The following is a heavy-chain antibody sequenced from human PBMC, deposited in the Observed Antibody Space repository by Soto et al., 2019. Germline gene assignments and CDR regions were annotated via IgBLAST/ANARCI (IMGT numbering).Heavy chain of an antibody. V-gene: IGHV4-59*01. Sequence: SEILSLTCTVSGGSISSYYWSWIRQPPGKGLEWIGYIYYSGSTNYNPSLKSRVTISVDTSKNQFSLKLSSVTAADTAVYYCARGGFGSSPHNAFDIWGQGTMVTVSS. CDR1: GGSISSYY. J-gene: IGHJ3*02. CDR2: IYYSGST. CDR3: ARGGFGSSPHNAFDI. D-gene: IGHD3-10*01.